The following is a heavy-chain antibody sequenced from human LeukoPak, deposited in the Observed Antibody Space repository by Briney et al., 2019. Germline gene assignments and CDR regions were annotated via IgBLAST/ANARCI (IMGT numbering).Heavy chain of an antibody. CDR1: GFTFSRYY. J-gene: IGHJ4*02. V-gene: IGHV3-9*01. CDR3: AKEGARLGTAVSGPFDY. D-gene: IGHD6-13*01. Sequence: GGSLRLSCAASGFTFSRYYMSWVRQAPGKGLEWVSGISWNSSNIDYADSVKGRFTISRDNAKNSLYVQMNSLRPEDTALYYCAKEGARLGTAVSGPFDYWGQGTLVTVSS. CDR2: ISWNSSNI.